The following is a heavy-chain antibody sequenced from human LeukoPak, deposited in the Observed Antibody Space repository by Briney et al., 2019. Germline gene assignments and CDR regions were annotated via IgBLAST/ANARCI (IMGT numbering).Heavy chain of an antibody. CDR3: ARDKGYNSAY. CDR1: GFTFSSYW. Sequence: PGGSLRLSCAASGFTFSSYWMTWVRQTPGKGLEWVANIRMDGGEQYYMDSVEGRFTISRDNAKNSLYLQMYSLRPGDTAVYYCARDKGYNSAYWGRGTLVTASS. D-gene: IGHD5-24*01. V-gene: IGHV3-7*01. CDR2: IRMDGGEQ. J-gene: IGHJ4*02.